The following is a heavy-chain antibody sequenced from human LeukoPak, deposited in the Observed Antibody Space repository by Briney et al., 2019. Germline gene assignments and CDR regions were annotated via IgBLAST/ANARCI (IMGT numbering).Heavy chain of an antibody. CDR3: AKADSEDYFDY. D-gene: IGHD3-3*01. CDR2: ISWNSGSI. Sequence: PGGSLRLSCAASGFTFDDYAMHWVRQAPGKGLEWVSGISWNSGSIAYADSVKGRFTISRDNAKNSLYLQMNSLRAEDTALYYCAKADSEDYFDYWGQGTLVTVSS. V-gene: IGHV3-9*01. J-gene: IGHJ4*02. CDR1: GFTFDDYA.